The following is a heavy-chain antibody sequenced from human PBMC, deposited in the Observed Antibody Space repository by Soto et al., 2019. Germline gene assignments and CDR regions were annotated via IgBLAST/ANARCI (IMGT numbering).Heavy chain of an antibody. Sequence: SETLSLTCAVYGGSFSGYYWSWIRQPPGKGLEWIGEINHSGSTNYNPSLKSRVTISVDTSKNQFSLKLSSVTAADTAVYYCARERGFGVVNRYYMDVWGKGTTVTVSS. V-gene: IGHV4-34*01. CDR3: ARERGFGVVNRYYMDV. CDR2: INHSGST. CDR1: GGSFSGYY. D-gene: IGHD3-3*01. J-gene: IGHJ6*03.